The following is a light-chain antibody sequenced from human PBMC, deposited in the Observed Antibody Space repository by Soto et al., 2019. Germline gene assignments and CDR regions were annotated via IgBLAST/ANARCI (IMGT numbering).Light chain of an antibody. CDR2: DAS. J-gene: IGKJ4*01. CDR3: QQRSNWPPLS. Sequence: EIVVTQSPATLSLSPGERATLSCRTSQSVGSYLAWYQKKPGKAPRLLIYDASNRATGIPARFSGSGSGRDFTITISSLEPEDFAVYYCQQRSNWPPLSFGGGTQVEIK. V-gene: IGKV3-11*02. CDR1: QSVGSY.